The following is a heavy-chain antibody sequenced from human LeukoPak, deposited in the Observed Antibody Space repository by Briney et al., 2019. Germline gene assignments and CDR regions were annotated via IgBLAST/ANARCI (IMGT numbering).Heavy chain of an antibody. D-gene: IGHD3-10*01. Sequence: PGGSLRLSCAASGFIFSSYWMSWVRQAPGKGLEWVANIKQDGSEKYYVDSVKGRFTISRVNAKNSLYLQMNSLRAEDTAVYYCARVRMVRGLIYYYMDVWGKGTTVTVSS. V-gene: IGHV3-7*01. CDR1: GFIFSSYW. J-gene: IGHJ6*03. CDR2: IKQDGSEK. CDR3: ARVRMVRGLIYYYMDV.